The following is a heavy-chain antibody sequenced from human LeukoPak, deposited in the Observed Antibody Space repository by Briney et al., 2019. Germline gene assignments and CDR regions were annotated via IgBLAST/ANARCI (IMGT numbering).Heavy chain of an antibody. D-gene: IGHD3-3*01. CDR2: ISGSGTYI. J-gene: IGHJ5*02. V-gene: IGHV3-21*04. CDR1: GFTFTAYT. Sequence: GGSLRLSCAASGFTFTAYTINWVRQAPGKGLEWVSSISGSGTYIYYADSVKGRFTISRDTAKNSLYLQMNSLRSEDTAVYYCARRATIFGVVRARYNWFDPWGQGTLVTVSS. CDR3: ARRATIFGVVRARYNWFDP.